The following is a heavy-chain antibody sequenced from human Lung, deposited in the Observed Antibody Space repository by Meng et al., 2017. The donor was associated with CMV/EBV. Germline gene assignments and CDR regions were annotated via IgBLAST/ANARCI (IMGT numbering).Heavy chain of an antibody. D-gene: IGHD2-2*01. CDR2: IIPILGIA. CDR1: GGTFSSYA. Sequence: SVKVSCKASGGTFSSYAISWVRQAPGQGLEWMGGIIPILGIANYAQKFQGRVTITADKSTSTAYMELSSLRSEDTAVYYCASLGYCSSTSCPFYYHYGMDVWGQGXTVTVSS. V-gene: IGHV1-69*10. CDR3: ASLGYCSSTSCPFYYHYGMDV. J-gene: IGHJ6*02.